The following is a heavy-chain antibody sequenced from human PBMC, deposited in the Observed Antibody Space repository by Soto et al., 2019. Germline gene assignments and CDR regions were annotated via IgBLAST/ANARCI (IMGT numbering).Heavy chain of an antibody. V-gene: IGHV1-58*01. CDR2: IVLGNGNT. D-gene: IGHD6-19*01. CDR3: ATRIGNIGWYWLDT. Sequence: QMHLVQSGPEVKRPGTSLKVSCKASGFTFSSSAVQWVRQARGQRLEWIGWIVLGNGNTNYAQKFQERVTITRDMSTSTAYMELRSLTLEDTAVYYCATRIGNIGWYWLDTWGQGTLVTVSS. J-gene: IGHJ5*02. CDR1: GFTFSSSA.